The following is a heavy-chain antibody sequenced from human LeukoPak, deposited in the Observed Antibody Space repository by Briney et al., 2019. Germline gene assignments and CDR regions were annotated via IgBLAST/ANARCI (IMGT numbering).Heavy chain of an antibody. Sequence: KPSETLSLTCTVSGGSISSYYWSWIRQPAGKGLEWIGRIYTSGSTNYNPSLKSRVTISVDTSKNQFSLKLSSVTAADTAVYYCARVLGIAAAGTEVGDYYYYYMDVWGKGTTVTVSS. V-gene: IGHV4-4*07. CDR2: IYTSGST. CDR3: ARVLGIAAAGTEVGDYYYYYMDV. CDR1: GGSISSYY. J-gene: IGHJ6*03. D-gene: IGHD6-13*01.